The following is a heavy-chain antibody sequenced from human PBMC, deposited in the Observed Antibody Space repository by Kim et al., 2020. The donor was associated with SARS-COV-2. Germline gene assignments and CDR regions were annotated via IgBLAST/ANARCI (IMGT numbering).Heavy chain of an antibody. CDR2: INCDGSLT. J-gene: IGHJ4*02. CDR1: GFTFSSFA. V-gene: IGHV3-23*03. CDR3: AKVFDYGSGELPNYLDY. D-gene: IGHD3-10*01. Sequence: GGSLRLSCAASGFTFSSFAMSWVRQVPGKGLEWVSVINCDGSLTFYADSVKGRFTISRDNSKNTLYLQMNTLRADDSAVYYCAKVFDYGSGELPNYLDYWGQGTLVTVSS.